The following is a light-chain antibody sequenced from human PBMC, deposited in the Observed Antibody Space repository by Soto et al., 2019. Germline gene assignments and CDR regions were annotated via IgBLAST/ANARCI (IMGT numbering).Light chain of an antibody. CDR2: AAS. J-gene: IGKJ3*01. Sequence: DIQLTQSPSSLSASVGDRVTITCRASQCISNFLAWYQQKPGKAPKLLIYAASTLQSGVPSRFSGSRSGTEFTLTISSLQPEDFATYYCQQLNSRTFGPGTKVEIK. V-gene: IGKV1-9*01. CDR3: QQLNSRT. CDR1: QCISNF.